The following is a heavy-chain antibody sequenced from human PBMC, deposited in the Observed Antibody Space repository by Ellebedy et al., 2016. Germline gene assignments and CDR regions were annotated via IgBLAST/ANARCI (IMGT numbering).Heavy chain of an antibody. CDR2: IIPIFGTA. CDR1: GGTFSSYA. D-gene: IGHD3-22*01. J-gene: IGHJ4*02. CDR3: ACMIVLENDY. Sequence: SVKVSXKASGGTFSSYAISWVRQAPGQGLEWMGGIIPIFGTANYAQKFQGRVTITADESTSTAYMELSSLRSEDTAVYYCACMIVLENDYWGQGTLVTVSS. V-gene: IGHV1-69*13.